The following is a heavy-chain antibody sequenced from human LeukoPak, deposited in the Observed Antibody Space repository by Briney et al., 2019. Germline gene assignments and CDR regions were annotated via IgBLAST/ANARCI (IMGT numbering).Heavy chain of an antibody. CDR3: ALYRITYYGMDV. CDR1: GFTFSSYS. V-gene: IGHV3-48*01. J-gene: IGHJ6*02. CDR2: ISSSSSTT. D-gene: IGHD2/OR15-2a*01. Sequence: GGSLRLSCAASGFTFSSYSMNWVRQAPGKGLEWVSYISSSSSTTYYADSVKGRFTISRDNSKNTLYLQMNSLRADDTAVYYCALYRITYYGMDVWGQGTTVTVSS.